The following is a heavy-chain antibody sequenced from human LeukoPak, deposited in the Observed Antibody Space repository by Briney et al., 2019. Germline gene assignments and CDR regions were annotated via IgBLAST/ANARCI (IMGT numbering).Heavy chain of an antibody. D-gene: IGHD3-10*01. CDR2: IYHSGST. CDR3: AREPKVRGYDY. CDR1: GGSISSGGYY. Sequence: PSETLSLTCTVSGGSISSGGYYWSWIRQPPGKGLEWIGYIYHSGSTYYNPSPKSRVTISVDRSKNQFALKLSSVTAADTAVYYCAREPKVRGYDYWGQGTLVTVSS. J-gene: IGHJ4*02. V-gene: IGHV4-30-2*01.